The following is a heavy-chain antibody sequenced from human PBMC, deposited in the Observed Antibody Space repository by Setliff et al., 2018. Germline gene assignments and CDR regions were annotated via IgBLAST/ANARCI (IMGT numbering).Heavy chain of an antibody. J-gene: IGHJ4*02. CDR1: GYTFLNYD. CDR2: MNAGNGNT. Sequence: ASVKVSCKASGYTFLNYDIHWVRQAPGQGLEWMGWMNAGNGNTEYSQKFKGRVTLSRDTSASIAYMELRSLTSEDTAVYYCARGRAHYYFSGSFMDYWGQGTLVTVSS. D-gene: IGHD3-10*01. CDR3: ARGRAHYYFSGSFMDY. V-gene: IGHV1-3*01.